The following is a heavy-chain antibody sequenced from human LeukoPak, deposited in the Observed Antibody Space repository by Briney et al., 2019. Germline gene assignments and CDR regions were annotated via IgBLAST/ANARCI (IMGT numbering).Heavy chain of an antibody. V-gene: IGHV4-39*01. D-gene: IGHD1-1*01. J-gene: IGHJ4*02. CDR2: IYYSGST. CDR3: ARRTGGASFDY. CDR1: GVSISSSNYY. Sequence: SETLSLTCFVSGVSISSSNYYWGWLRQPPGKGLEWIGSIYYSGSTYYNPSLKSRVTISVDTSKNQFSLKLSSVTAADTAVYYCARRTGGASFDYWGQGTLVTVSS.